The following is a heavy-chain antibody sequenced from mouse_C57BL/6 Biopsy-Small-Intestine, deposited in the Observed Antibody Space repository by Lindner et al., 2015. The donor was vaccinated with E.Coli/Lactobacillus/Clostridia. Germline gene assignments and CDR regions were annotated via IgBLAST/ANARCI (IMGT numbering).Heavy chain of an antibody. D-gene: IGHD1-1*01. CDR3: ARVYGSSPAWFDY. CDR2: ISPSTGGI. Sequence: VQLQESGAELMKPGASVKISCKASGYSFTGYYMNWVKQSPEKSLEWIGEISPSTGGIIYNQKFKAKASLTLDKSSSTAYMLLKSLTSEDSAVYYCARVYGSSPAWFDYWGQGTLVTVSA. J-gene: IGHJ3*01. V-gene: IGHV1-42*01. CDR1: GYSFTGYY.